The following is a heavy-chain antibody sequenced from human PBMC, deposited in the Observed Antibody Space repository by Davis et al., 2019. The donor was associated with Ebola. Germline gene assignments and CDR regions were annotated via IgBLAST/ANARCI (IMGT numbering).Heavy chain of an antibody. V-gene: IGHV4-34*01. D-gene: IGHD6-13*01. CDR1: GGSFSGYY. Sequence: MPSETLSLTCAVYGGSFSGYYWSWIRQPPGKGLEWIGEINHSGSTNYNPSLKSRVTISVDTSKNQFSLKLSSVTAADTAVYYCARGRRLYSSSRFDYWGQGTLVTVSS. CDR3: ARGRRLYSSSRFDY. CDR2: INHSGST. J-gene: IGHJ4*02.